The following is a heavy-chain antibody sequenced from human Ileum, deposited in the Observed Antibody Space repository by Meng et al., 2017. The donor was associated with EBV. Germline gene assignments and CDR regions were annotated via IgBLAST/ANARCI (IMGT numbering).Heavy chain of an antibody. CDR3: ARVEVGITSGDY. J-gene: IGHJ4*02. CDR1: GYTFTNYG. CDR2: ISAYNGNT. V-gene: IGHV1-18*01. Sequence: QLVPSVGEVKKPGASLKCSCKASGYTFTNYGIPWVRQAPGQGLEWMGWISAYNGNTNYAQTLQGRVTMTTDTSTSTAYMELGSLRSDDTAVYYCARVEVGITSGDYWGQGTLVTVSS. D-gene: IGHD1-26*01.